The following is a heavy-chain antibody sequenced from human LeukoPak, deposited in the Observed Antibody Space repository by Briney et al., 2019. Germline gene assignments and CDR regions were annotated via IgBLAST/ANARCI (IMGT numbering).Heavy chain of an antibody. CDR3: ARVRIAARQGYFDY. CDR1: GFTFSNYA. V-gene: IGHV3-64*01. CDR2: ITSNGGNT. Sequence: GGSLRLSCVGSGFTFSNYALHWVRQAPGKGLEYVSAITSNGGNTYYANSVKGRFTISRDNSKNTLYLQMGSLRAEDMAMYYCARVRIAARQGYFDYWGQGTLVTVSS. J-gene: IGHJ4*02. D-gene: IGHD6-6*01.